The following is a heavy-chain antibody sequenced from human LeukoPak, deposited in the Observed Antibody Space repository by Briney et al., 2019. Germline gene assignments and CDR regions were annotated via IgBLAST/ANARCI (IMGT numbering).Heavy chain of an antibody. D-gene: IGHD2-2*01. Sequence: GGSLRLSCAASGFTFSSYSMNWVRQAPGKGLEWVSYISSSSSTIYYADSVKGRFTISRDNAKKSLYLQMNSLRAEDTAVYYCARVGPSTSWDYWGQGTLATVSS. CDR2: ISSSSSTI. V-gene: IGHV3-48*04. J-gene: IGHJ4*02. CDR3: ARVGPSTSWDY. CDR1: GFTFSSYS.